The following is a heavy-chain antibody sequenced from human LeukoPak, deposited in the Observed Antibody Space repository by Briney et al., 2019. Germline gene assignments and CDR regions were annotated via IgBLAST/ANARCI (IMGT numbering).Heavy chain of an antibody. CDR2: IYYIGST. CDR1: GGSISSYY. J-gene: IGHJ4*02. D-gene: IGHD3/OR15-3a*01. CDR3: AREGGIFGPIDY. V-gene: IGHV4-59*01. Sequence: SETLSLTCTASGGSISSYYWSWIRQPPGKGLEWIGYIYYIGSTNYNPSLKSRVTISVDTSKNQFSLKLSSVTAADTAVYYCAREGGIFGPIDYWGQGTLVTVSS.